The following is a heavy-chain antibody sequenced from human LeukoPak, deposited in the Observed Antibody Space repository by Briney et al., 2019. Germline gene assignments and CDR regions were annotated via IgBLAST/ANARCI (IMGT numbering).Heavy chain of an antibody. D-gene: IGHD1-20*01. Sequence: SETPSLTCTVSGGSISSYYWSWIRQPAGKGLEWIGRIYTSGSTNYNPSLKRRVTISVDTSKNQFSLKLSSVTAADTAVYYCARFGITGTPGAFDIWGQGTMVTVSS. J-gene: IGHJ3*02. V-gene: IGHV4-4*07. CDR3: ARFGITGTPGAFDI. CDR1: GGSISSYY. CDR2: IYTSGST.